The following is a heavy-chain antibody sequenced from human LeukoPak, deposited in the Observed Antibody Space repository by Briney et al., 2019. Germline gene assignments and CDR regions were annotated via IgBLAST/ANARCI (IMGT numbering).Heavy chain of an antibody. CDR1: GDSISSTPYS. J-gene: IGHJ5*02. Sequence: KPSETLSLTCTVSGDSISSTPYSWDWIRQPPGKGLEWIGSIYYRGSTYYSPSLKSRLTISVDTSTNQFSLHLSSVTAADTAMYYCTRHQKGDYPWFDPWGQGTLVTVSS. CDR2: IYYRGST. V-gene: IGHV4-39*01. D-gene: IGHD4-17*01. CDR3: TRHQKGDYPWFDP.